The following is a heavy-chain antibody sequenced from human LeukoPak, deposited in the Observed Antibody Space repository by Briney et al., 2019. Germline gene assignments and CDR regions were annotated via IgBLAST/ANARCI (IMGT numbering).Heavy chain of an antibody. D-gene: IGHD3-22*01. V-gene: IGHV4-34*01. Sequence: SETLSLTCAVYGGSFSGYYWSWIRQPPGKGLEWIGEINHSGSTNYNPSLKSRVTISVDTSKNQFSLKLSSVIAADTAVYYCARERVLGSSGYFDYWGQGTLVTVSS. CDR1: GGSFSGYY. CDR2: INHSGST. CDR3: ARERVLGSSGYFDY. J-gene: IGHJ4*02.